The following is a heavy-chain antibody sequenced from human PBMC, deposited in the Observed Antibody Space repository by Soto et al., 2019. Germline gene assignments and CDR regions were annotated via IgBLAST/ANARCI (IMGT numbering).Heavy chain of an antibody. CDR1: GSTFTGYY. V-gene: IGHV1-2*02. Sequence: ASVKVSCKASGSTFTGYYMHWVRQAPGQGLEWMGWINPNSGGTNYAQKFQGRVTMTRDTSISTAYMELSRLRSDDTAVYYCARVGNVLRYFDWYLNWFDPWGQGTLVTVSS. J-gene: IGHJ5*02. CDR3: ARVGNVLRYFDWYLNWFDP. D-gene: IGHD3-9*01. CDR2: INPNSGGT.